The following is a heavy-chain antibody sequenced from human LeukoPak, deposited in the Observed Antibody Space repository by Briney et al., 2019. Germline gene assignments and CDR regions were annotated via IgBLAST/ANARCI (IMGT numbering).Heavy chain of an antibody. CDR3: ARVSLRAPAAYYFDY. J-gene: IGHJ4*02. CDR2: ISYDGSNK. CDR1: GFTFSSYA. V-gene: IGHV3-30-3*01. D-gene: IGHD2-2*01. Sequence: GGSLRLSCAASGFTFSSYAMHWVRQAPGKGLEWVVVISYDGSNKYYADSVKGRFTISRDNSKNTLYLQMNSLRAEDTAVYYCARVSLRAPAAYYFDYWGQGTLVTVSS.